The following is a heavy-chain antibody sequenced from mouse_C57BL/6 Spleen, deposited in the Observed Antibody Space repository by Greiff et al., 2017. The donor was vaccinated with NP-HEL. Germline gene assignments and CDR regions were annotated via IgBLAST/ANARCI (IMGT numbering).Heavy chain of an antibody. V-gene: IGHV1-55*01. CDR2: IYPGSGST. Sequence: VKLVESGAELVKPGASVKMSCKASGYTFTSYWITWVKQRPGQGLEWIGDIYPGSGSTNYNEKFKSKATLTVDTSSSTAYMQLSSLTSEDSAVYYCARRYYGSSYGWYFDVWGTGTTVTVSS. D-gene: IGHD1-1*01. CDR1: GYTFTSYW. J-gene: IGHJ1*03. CDR3: ARRYYGSSYGWYFDV.